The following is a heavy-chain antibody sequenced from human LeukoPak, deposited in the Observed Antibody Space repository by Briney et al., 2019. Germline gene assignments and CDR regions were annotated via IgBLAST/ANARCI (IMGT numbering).Heavy chain of an antibody. Sequence: GGSLRLSCAASGFTFSSYAMTWVRQAPGKGLEWVSLISGNGGSTYYADSVKGRLTISRDNSKNTLYLQMNSLRAEDTAVYYCAKDPDFWSGYTNWGQGTLVTVSS. CDR2: ISGNGGST. D-gene: IGHD3-3*01. CDR1: GFTFSSYA. CDR3: AKDPDFWSGYTN. V-gene: IGHV3-23*01. J-gene: IGHJ4*02.